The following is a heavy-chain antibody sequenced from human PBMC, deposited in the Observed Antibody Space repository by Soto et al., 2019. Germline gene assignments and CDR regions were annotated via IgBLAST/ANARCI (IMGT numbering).Heavy chain of an antibody. CDR2: IGTAGDT. CDR3: ARALTMVGMDV. CDR1: GFTFSSYD. Sequence: GGSLRLSCAASGFTFSSYDMHWVRQATGKGLEWVSAIGTAGDTYYPGSVKGRFTISRENAKNSLYLQMNSLRAEDTAVYYCARALTMVGMDVWGQGTTVTVSS. V-gene: IGHV3-13*01. J-gene: IGHJ6*02. D-gene: IGHD3-10*01.